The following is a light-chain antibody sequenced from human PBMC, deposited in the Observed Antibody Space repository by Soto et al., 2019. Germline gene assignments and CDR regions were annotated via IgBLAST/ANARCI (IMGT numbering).Light chain of an antibody. CDR1: QSVSSN. J-gene: IGKJ2*01. CDR2: GAS. Sequence: EIVMTQSPATLSVSPGERATLSCRASQSVSSNLAWYQQKPGQAPRLLIYGASTRATGIPARFSGSVSGTEFTLTLSSLQSEDFAVYYCQQYNNWYTFGQGTKLEIK. V-gene: IGKV3-15*01. CDR3: QQYNNWYT.